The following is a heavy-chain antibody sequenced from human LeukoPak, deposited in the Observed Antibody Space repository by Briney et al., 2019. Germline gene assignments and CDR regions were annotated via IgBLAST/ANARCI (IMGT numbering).Heavy chain of an antibody. CDR3: ARDSWYYYDSSGHPRFDY. CDR2: ISAYNGNT. D-gene: IGHD3-22*01. J-gene: IGHJ4*02. CDR1: GYTFTSYG. Sequence: ASVKVSCKASGYTFTSYGISWVRQAPGQGLEWMGWISAYNGNTNYARKLQGRVTMTTDTSTSTAYMELRSLRSDDTAVYYCARDSWYYYDSSGHPRFDYWGQGTLVTVSS. V-gene: IGHV1-18*01.